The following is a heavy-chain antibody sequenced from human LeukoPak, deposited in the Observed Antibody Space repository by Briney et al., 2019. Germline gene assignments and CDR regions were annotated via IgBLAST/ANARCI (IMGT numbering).Heavy chain of an antibody. V-gene: IGHV3-21*01. J-gene: IGHJ3*02. Sequence: PGGSLRLSCAASGFTFSSYSMNWVRQAPGKGLEWVSSISDSGNYIYYTASVKGRFTISRDNAKNSLYLQMNSLRAEDTALYYCARDTWFGTGAASDIWGQGTMVTVSS. CDR3: ARDTWFGTGAASDI. CDR2: ISDSGNYI. CDR1: GFTFSSYS. D-gene: IGHD3-10*01.